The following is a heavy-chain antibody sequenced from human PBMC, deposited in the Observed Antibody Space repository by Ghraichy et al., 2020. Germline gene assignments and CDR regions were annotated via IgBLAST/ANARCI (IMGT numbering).Heavy chain of an antibody. J-gene: IGHJ6*02. Sequence: LSLTCAASGFTFSSYSMNWVRQAPGKGLEWVSYISSSSSTIYYADSVKGRFTISRDNAKNSLYLQMNSLRDEDTAVYYCARAGGDYYYYYYGMDVWGQGTTVTVSS. V-gene: IGHV3-48*02. CDR1: GFTFSSYS. D-gene: IGHD4-17*01. CDR3: ARAGGDYYYYYYGMDV. CDR2: ISSSSSTI.